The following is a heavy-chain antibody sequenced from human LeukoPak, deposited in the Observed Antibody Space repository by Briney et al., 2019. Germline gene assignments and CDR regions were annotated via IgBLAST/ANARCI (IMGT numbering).Heavy chain of an antibody. CDR3: TAVAGVDYYYCYMDV. Sequence: SETLSLTCTVSGGSISSSSYYWGWIRQPPGKGLEWIGSIYYSGSTYYNPSLKSRVTISVDTSKNQFSLKLSSVTAADTAVYYCTAVAGVDYYYCYMDVWGKGTTVTVSS. V-gene: IGHV4-39*01. J-gene: IGHJ6*03. D-gene: IGHD6-19*01. CDR1: GGSISSSSYY. CDR2: IYYSGST.